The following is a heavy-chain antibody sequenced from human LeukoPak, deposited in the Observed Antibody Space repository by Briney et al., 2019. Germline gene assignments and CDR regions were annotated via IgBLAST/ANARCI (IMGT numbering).Heavy chain of an antibody. Sequence: ASVKVSCKASGYTFTGYYMHWVRQAPGQGLEWMGWISAYNGNTNYAQKFQGRVTMTTDTSTSTAYMELRSLRSDDTAVYYCARAKVLWSSWYDAKNWFDPWGQGTLVTVSS. J-gene: IGHJ5*02. D-gene: IGHD6-13*01. CDR2: ISAYNGNT. V-gene: IGHV1-18*04. CDR3: ARAKVLWSSWYDAKNWFDP. CDR1: GYTFTGYY.